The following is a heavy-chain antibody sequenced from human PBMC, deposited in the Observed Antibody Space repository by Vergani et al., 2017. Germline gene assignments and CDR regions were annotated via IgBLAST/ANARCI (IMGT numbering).Heavy chain of an antibody. D-gene: IGHD3-10*01. CDR1: GFTFSSYS. Sequence: EVQLVESGGGLVKPGGSLRLSCAASGFTFSSYSMNWVRQAPGKGLEWVSSISSSSRYIYYADSVKGRFTISRDNAKNSLYLQMNSLRAEDTAVYYCARDYGSGPPQSRRLLYDIGWFDPWGQGTLVTVSS. CDR3: ARDYGSGPPQSRRLLYDIGWFDP. V-gene: IGHV3-21*01. J-gene: IGHJ5*02. CDR2: ISSSSRYI.